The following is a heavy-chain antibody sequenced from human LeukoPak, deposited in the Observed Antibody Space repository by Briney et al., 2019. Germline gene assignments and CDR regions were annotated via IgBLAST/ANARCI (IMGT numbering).Heavy chain of an antibody. Sequence: ASVKVSCKASGYNFINYALHWVRQAPGQRLEWMGWINAGNGNTKYSQKFQGRVTITRDTSASTAYMELSSLRSEDTAVYYCAGIGYCSSTSCSNTYFDYWGQGTLVTVSS. CDR1: GYNFINYA. CDR2: INAGNGNT. V-gene: IGHV1-3*01. J-gene: IGHJ4*02. CDR3: AGIGYCSSTSCSNTYFDY. D-gene: IGHD2-2*01.